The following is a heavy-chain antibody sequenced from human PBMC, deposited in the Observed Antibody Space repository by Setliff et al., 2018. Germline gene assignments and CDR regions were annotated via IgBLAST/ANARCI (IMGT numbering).Heavy chain of an antibody. J-gene: IGHJ5*02. CDR2: INGDGSIT. CDR3: LVAYTSSWYSNFWYALSWFDP. V-gene: IGHV3-74*01. CDR1: GLTFTSKW. D-gene: IGHD6-13*01. Sequence: GGSLRLSCAASGLTFTSKWMHWVRQAPGKGLVWVSRINGDGSITSYADSVRSRFTISRDSSKNTLYLQMNSLRLEDTAVYYCLVAYTSSWYSNFWYALSWFDPWGQGTLVTVSS.